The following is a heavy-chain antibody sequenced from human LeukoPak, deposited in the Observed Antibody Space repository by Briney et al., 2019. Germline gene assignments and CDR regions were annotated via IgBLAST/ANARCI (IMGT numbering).Heavy chain of an antibody. J-gene: IGHJ6*02. CDR3: AKEGYYYSGGYLVYYYDYGMDV. Sequence: GGSLRLSCAASGFTFSNYAMRWVRQAPGKGLEWVSAISGSGGSTYYADSVKGRFTISRDNSKNTLYLQMHSLSAEDTAVYHCAKEGYYYSGGYLVYYYDYGMDVGGQGTTVTVSS. D-gene: IGHD3-16*01. CDR2: ISGSGGST. CDR1: GFTFSNYA. V-gene: IGHV3-23*01.